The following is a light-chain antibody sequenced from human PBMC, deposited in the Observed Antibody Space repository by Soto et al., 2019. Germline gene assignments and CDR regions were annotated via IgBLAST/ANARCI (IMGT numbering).Light chain of an antibody. J-gene: IGKJ2*01. CDR1: QSIYSY. Sequence: DIQMTQSPSSLSASVGDRVIITCRASQSIYSYSNWYQQKPGRAPRLLIYAASSLQSGVPSRFSASGSGTDFTLIISSLQPEDFATYYCQQSYSPPYTFGQGTKLEIK. CDR2: AAS. V-gene: IGKV1-39*01. CDR3: QQSYSPPYT.